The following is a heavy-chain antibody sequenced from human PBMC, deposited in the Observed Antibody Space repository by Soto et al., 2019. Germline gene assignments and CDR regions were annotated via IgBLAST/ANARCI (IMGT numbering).Heavy chain of an antibody. CDR2: INTGNGNT. CDR3: ARAISGYVT. CDR1: GITSTTYA. Sequence: QVQLVQSGAEVKKPGASVKVSCKASGITSTTYAIHWVRQAPGQGLEWMGWINTGNGNTRYSQRFLGRVSLTTDTSASTASMDLSSLTSEDTAVYYCARAISGYVTWGQGTLNTVSS. D-gene: IGHD5-12*01. J-gene: IGHJ5*02. V-gene: IGHV1-3*04.